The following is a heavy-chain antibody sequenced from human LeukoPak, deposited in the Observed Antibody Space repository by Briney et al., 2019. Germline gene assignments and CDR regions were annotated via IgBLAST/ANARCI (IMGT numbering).Heavy chain of an antibody. Sequence: PGGSLRLSCAASGFTFSSYSMNWVRQAPGKGLEWVSSISSSSSYIYYADSVKGRFTISRDNAKNSLYLQMNSLRAEDTAVYYCARDPEVRYSVCEGNWFDPWGQGTLVTVSS. CDR2: ISSSSSYI. J-gene: IGHJ5*02. V-gene: IGHV3-21*01. CDR3: ARDPEVRYSVCEGNWFDP. D-gene: IGHD3-9*01. CDR1: GFTFSSYS.